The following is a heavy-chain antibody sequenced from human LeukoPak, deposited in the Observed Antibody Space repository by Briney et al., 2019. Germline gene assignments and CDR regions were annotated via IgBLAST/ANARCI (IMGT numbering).Heavy chain of an antibody. CDR2: ISSSGGST. CDR1: GFTFSSYA. CDR3: AKRYGDSTGWFFDF. Sequence: GGSLRLSCAASGFTFSSYAMSWVRQAPGKGLEWVSTISSSGGSTNYADSVKGRFTISRDHSKNTLFLQMNSLRAEDTAVFYCAKRYGDSTGWFFDFWGQGSLVTVSS. D-gene: IGHD6-13*01. J-gene: IGHJ4*02. V-gene: IGHV3-23*01.